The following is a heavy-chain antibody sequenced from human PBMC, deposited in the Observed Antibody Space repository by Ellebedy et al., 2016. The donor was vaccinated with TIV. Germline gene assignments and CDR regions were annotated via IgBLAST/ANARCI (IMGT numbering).Heavy chain of an antibody. J-gene: IGHJ4*02. D-gene: IGHD3-22*01. V-gene: IGHV3-33*08. CDR2: IWYAGTTK. CDR3: ARDKDRSGTNKISLVFDS. CDR1: GFTFSSYG. Sequence: GESLKIPCETPGFTFSSYGMHWVRQAPGKQPEWLAVIWYAGTTKYYADSVTGRFTISRETSNSTLYLQMKSLRTDDTAVYFCARDKDRSGTNKISLVFDSWGPGTLVTVSS.